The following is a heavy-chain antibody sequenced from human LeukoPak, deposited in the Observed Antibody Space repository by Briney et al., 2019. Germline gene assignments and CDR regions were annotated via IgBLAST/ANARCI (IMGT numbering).Heavy chain of an antibody. CDR2: IYYSGST. D-gene: IGHD2-2*01. V-gene: IGHV4-39*01. J-gene: IGHJ4*02. CDR3: ARLSSDIVVVPAARGGVDY. Sequence: PSETLSLTCTVSGGSISSSSYYWGWIRQPPGKGLEWIGSIYYSGSTYYNPSLKSRVTISVDTSKNQFSLKLSSVTAADTAVYYCARLSSDIVVVPAARGGVDYWGQGTLVTVSS. CDR1: GGSISSSSYY.